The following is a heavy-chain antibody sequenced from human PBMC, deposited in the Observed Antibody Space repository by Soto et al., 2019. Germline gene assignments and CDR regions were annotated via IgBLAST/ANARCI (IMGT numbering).Heavy chain of an antibody. Sequence: QLQLQESGPGLVKPSETLSLTCTVSGGSISSSSYYWGWIRQPPGKGLEWIGNIYFSGSTYYNPSLKSRVTISVDTSKNQFSLKLTSVTAADTAVYYCAREGGAGNRQSDYWGQGTPVTVSS. V-gene: IGHV4-39*02. CDR1: GGSISSSSYY. CDR2: IYFSGST. CDR3: AREGGAGNRQSDY. D-gene: IGHD6-19*01. J-gene: IGHJ4*02.